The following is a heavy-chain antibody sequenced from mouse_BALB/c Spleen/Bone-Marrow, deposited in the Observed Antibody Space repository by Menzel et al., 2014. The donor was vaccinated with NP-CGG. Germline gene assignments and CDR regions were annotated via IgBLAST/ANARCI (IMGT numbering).Heavy chain of an antibody. CDR2: INPDSSTI. D-gene: IGHD2-13*01. J-gene: IGHJ3*01. CDR1: GFDFSRYW. Sequence: VQLKQSGGGLVQPGGSLKLSCAASGFDFSRYWMSWVRQAPGKGLEWIGGINPDSSTINYTPSLKDKFIISRDNAKNTLYLQMSKVRSEDTALYYCARNGDYWFAYWGQGTLVTVSA. CDR3: ARNGDYWFAY. V-gene: IGHV4-1*02.